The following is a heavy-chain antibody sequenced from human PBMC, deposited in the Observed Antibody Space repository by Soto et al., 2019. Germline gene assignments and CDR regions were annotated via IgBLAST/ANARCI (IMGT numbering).Heavy chain of an antibody. V-gene: IGHV5-51*01. CDR3: GRLDGRNGYAYDY. CDR2: IYPGDSAT. Sequence: GESPKIPCQGSGYSFTNYWIGWVRQMPGKGLDWMGIIYPGDSATRYSPSFQGQVTISADKSISTAYLQWSSLKASDTAMYCCGRLDGRNGYAYDYWGQGTLVTVSS. J-gene: IGHJ4*02. D-gene: IGHD5-12*01. CDR1: GYSFTNYW.